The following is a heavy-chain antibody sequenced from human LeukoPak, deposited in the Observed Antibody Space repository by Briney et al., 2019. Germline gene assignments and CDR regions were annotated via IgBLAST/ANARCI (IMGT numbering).Heavy chain of an antibody. CDR3: AREQSGTRGWYTVDY. CDR2: IRPDGDRT. D-gene: IGHD6-19*01. CDR1: GFTYSTYA. J-gene: IGHJ4*02. Sequence: GGSLRLSCAASGFTYSTYAITWVGPGPGKGLEWVSAIRPDGDRTYYANSVRGRFTISRDNSKDTVYLQIHGLRVEDTAVYYCAREQSGTRGWYTVDYWGQGTLVTVSS. V-gene: IGHV3-23*01.